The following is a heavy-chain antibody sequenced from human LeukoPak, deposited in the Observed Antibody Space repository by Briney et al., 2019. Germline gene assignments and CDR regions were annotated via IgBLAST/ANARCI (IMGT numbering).Heavy chain of an antibody. D-gene: IGHD2-21*02. CDR1: GGTFGSYA. V-gene: IGHV1-69*13. CDR2: IIPIFGTA. CDR3: ARGPYCGGDCLVASRW. Sequence: ASVKVSCKASGGTFGSYAISWVRQAPGQGLEWMGGIIPIFGTANYAQKFQGRVTITADESTSTAYMELSSLRSEDTAVYYCARGPYCGGDCLVASRWWGQGTLVTVSS. J-gene: IGHJ4*02.